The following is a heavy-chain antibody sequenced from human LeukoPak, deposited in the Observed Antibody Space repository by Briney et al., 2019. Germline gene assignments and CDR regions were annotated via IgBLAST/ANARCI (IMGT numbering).Heavy chain of an antibody. V-gene: IGHV4-39*01. CDR2: IHHSGST. J-gene: IGHJ4*02. CDR3: ARGYRNIVVVPAAHFDY. D-gene: IGHD2-2*01. CDR1: GASISISSYY. Sequence: KSSETLSLTCTVSGASISISSYYWGWIRQPPGRGLEWIATIHHSGSTYHNPSLKSRVTTSVDTSKNQFSLKLSSLTAADTAVYYCARGYRNIVVVPAAHFDYWGQGTLVTVSS.